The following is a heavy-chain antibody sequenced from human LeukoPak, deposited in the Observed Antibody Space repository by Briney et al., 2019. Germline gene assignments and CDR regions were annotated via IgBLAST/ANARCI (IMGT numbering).Heavy chain of an antibody. Sequence: GGSLRLSCAASGLTFSSYGMHWVRQAPGKGLEWVAFIRYDGSNKYYADSVKGRFTISRDNSKNTLYLQMNSLRAEDTAVYYCAKGRGHYDILTGYWGQGTLVTVSS. V-gene: IGHV3-30*02. CDR3: AKGRGHYDILTGY. D-gene: IGHD3-9*01. CDR1: GLTFSSYG. J-gene: IGHJ4*02. CDR2: IRYDGSNK.